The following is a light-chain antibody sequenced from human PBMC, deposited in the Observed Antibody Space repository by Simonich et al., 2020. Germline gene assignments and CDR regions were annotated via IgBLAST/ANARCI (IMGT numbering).Light chain of an antibody. V-gene: IGLV2-14*01. Sequence: QSALTQPASVSGSPGQSITISCTGTSSDVGGYNYVSWYQQHPGKAPKLMIYDVSKRPSVVSNRFSGSKSCNTASLTISGLQAEDEADYYCSSYTSSSTFVVFGGGTKLTVL. CDR3: SSYTSSSTFVV. CDR2: DVS. CDR1: SSDVGGYNY. J-gene: IGLJ2*01.